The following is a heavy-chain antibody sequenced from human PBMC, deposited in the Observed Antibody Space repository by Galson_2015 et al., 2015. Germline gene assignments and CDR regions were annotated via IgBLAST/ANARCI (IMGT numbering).Heavy chain of an antibody. CDR2: ITGGGGAT. J-gene: IGHJ4*02. V-gene: IGHV3-23*01. D-gene: IGHD3-22*01. CDR3: AKGYNYDTSDYYWSFDY. CDR1: GFTFSQYA. Sequence: SLRLSCAASGFTFSQYAMSWVRQAPGKGLEWVSVITGGGGATYYADSVKGRFTISRDNSKNTLYLQMNSLRAEDTAVYYCAKGYNYDTSDYYWSFDYWGQGTLVTVSS.